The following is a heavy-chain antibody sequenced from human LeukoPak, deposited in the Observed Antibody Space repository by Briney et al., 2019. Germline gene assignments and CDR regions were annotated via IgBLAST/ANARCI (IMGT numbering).Heavy chain of an antibody. J-gene: IGHJ4*02. CDR2: ISSRGSAI. CDR3: ARDYDSSGYYDPH. Sequence: GGSLRLSCAASGFTFSSYEMNWVRQAPGKGLEWVSYISSRGSAIYYADSVKGRFTISRDNAKNSLYLQMNSLRAEDTAVYYCARDYDSSGYYDPHWGQGTLVTVSS. V-gene: IGHV3-48*03. CDR1: GFTFSSYE. D-gene: IGHD3-22*01.